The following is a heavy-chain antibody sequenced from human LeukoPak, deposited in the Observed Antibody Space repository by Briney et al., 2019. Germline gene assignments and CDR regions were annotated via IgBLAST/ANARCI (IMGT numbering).Heavy chain of an antibody. CDR2: ISATASNT. J-gene: IGHJ4*02. CDR3: AKDWYNSLNYFDY. D-gene: IGHD1-1*01. CDR1: GFTVSSNY. Sequence: GGSLRLSCAASGFTVSSNYMSWVRQAPGKGLEWVSAISATASNTYYADSVKGRFTISRDNSKSTLYLQMNSLRVDDTAVYYCAKDWYNSLNYFDYWGQGSLVTVSS. V-gene: IGHV3-23*01.